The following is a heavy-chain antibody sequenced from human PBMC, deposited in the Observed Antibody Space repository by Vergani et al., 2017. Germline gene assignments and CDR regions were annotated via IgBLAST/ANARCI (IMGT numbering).Heavy chain of an antibody. CDR1: GGSISSGSYY. V-gene: IGHV4-61*02. CDR3: ARGGCSSTSCYTGDAFDI. D-gene: IGHD2-2*02. J-gene: IGHJ3*02. Sequence: QVQLQESGPGLVKPSQTLSLTCTVSGGSISSGSYYWSWIRQPAGKGLEWIGRIYTSGSTNYNPSLKSRVTISVDTSKHQFSLKLSSVTAADTAVYYCARGGCSSTSCYTGDAFDIWGQGTMVTVSS. CDR2: IYTSGST.